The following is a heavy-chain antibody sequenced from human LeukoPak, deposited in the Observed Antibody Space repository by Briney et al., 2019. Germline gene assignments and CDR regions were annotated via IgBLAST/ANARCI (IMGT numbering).Heavy chain of an antibody. CDR3: ARDLPGKFYYYDSSGYYTWFDP. CDR1: GFTFSSYA. J-gene: IGHJ5*02. CDR2: INSDGSST. V-gene: IGHV3-74*01. Sequence: RGSLRLSCAASGFTFSSYAMRWVRQAPGKGLVWVSRINSDGSSTSYADSVKGRFTISRDNAKNTLYLQMNSLRAEDTAVYYCARDLPGKFYYYDSSGYYTWFDPWGQGTLVTVSS. D-gene: IGHD3-22*01.